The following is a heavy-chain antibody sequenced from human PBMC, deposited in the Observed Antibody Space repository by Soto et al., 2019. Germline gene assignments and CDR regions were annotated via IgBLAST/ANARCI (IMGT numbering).Heavy chain of an antibody. Sequence: GGSLRLSCAASGFTFSSYSMNWVRQAPGKGLEWVSYISSSSSTIYYADSVKGRFTISRDNAKNPLYLQMNSLRDEDTAVYYCAREAGTWHLPLNWFDPWGQGTLVTVSS. CDR3: AREAGTWHLPLNWFDP. J-gene: IGHJ5*02. D-gene: IGHD6-19*01. CDR2: ISSSSSTI. V-gene: IGHV3-48*02. CDR1: GFTFSSYS.